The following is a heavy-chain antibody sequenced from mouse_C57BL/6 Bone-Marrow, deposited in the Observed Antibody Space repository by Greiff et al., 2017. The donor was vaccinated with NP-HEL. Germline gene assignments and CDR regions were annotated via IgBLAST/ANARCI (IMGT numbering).Heavy chain of an antibody. Sequence: EVKLQQSGPELVKPGASVKISCKASGYTFTDYYMNWVKQSHGKSLEWIGDINPNNGGTSYNQKFKGKATLTVDKSSSTAYMELRSLTSEDSAVYYCARWLLRVAYWGQGTLVTVSA. CDR1: GYTFTDYY. CDR3: ARWLLRVAY. J-gene: IGHJ3*01. V-gene: IGHV1-26*01. CDR2: INPNNGGT. D-gene: IGHD2-3*01.